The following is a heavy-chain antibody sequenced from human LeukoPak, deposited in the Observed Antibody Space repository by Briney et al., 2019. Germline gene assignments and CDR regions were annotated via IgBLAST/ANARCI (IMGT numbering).Heavy chain of an antibody. Sequence: PAESLTLTCAASGVTFSDYYMSWIRQAPGKGLEWVSGISWNSGTLGYADSVKGRFTISRDNAKNSLYLQMNRLTAEDTALYYCAKDMRYDSSGPFNYGGQGTLVTVS. CDR3: AKDMRYDSSGPFNY. J-gene: IGHJ4*02. V-gene: IGHV3-9*01. CDR1: GVTFSDYY. CDR2: ISWNSGTL. D-gene: IGHD3-22*01.